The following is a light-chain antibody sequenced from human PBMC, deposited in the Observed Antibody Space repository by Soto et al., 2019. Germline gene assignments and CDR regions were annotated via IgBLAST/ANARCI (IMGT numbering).Light chain of an antibody. CDR3: MQGLQSTIT. CDR2: LGS. CDR1: LGISNY. Sequence: RTQSPSSLSASVGDRVTITCRASLGISNYLAWYLQKPGQSPQLLIYLGSSRASGVPDRVSGSGSGTDFTLKIGRVEAEDVGIYECMQGLQSTITFGQGTRLEIK. V-gene: IGKV2-28*01. J-gene: IGKJ5*01.